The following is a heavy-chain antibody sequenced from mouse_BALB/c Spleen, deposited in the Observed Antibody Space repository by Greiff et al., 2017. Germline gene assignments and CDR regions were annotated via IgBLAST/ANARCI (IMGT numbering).Heavy chain of an antibody. CDR2: IYPGDGDT. CDR3: ARAGPSMDN. Sequence: VQLQESGAELARPGASVKLSCKASGYTFTSYWMQWVKQRPGQGLEWIGAIYPGDGDTRYTQKFKGKATLTADKSSSTAYMQLSSLASEDSAVYYCARAGPSMDNGGQGPPVTVSS. CDR1: GYTFTSYW. V-gene: IGHV1-87*01. J-gene: IGHJ4*01. D-gene: IGHD3-1*01.